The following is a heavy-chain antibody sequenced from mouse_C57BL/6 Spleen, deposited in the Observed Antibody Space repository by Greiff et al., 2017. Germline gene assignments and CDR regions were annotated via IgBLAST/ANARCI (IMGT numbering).Heavy chain of an antibody. V-gene: IGHV1-5*01. CDR1: GYTFTSYW. CDR3: TRYAFAY. CDR2: IYPGNSDT. Sequence: VQLQQSGTVLARPGASVKMSCKTSGYTFTSYWMHWVKQRPGQGLEWIGAIYPGNSDTSYNQKFKGKDKLTAVTSASTAYMELSSLTNEDSAVYYCTRYAFAYWGQGTLVTVSA. J-gene: IGHJ3*01.